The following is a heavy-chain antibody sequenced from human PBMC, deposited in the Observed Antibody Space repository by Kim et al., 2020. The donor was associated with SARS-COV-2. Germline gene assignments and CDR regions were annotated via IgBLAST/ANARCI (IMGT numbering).Heavy chain of an antibody. CDR1: GFTFSSYW. CDR3: ARVPTFGGVIVYYFDY. D-gene: IGHD3-16*02. Sequence: GGSLRLSCAASGFTFSSYWMSWVRQAPGKGLEWVANIKQDGSEKYYVDSVKGRFTISRDNAKNSLYLQINSLRAEDTAVYYCARVPTFGGVIVYYFDYWGQGTLVTVSS. V-gene: IGHV3-7*01. J-gene: IGHJ4*02. CDR2: IKQDGSEK.